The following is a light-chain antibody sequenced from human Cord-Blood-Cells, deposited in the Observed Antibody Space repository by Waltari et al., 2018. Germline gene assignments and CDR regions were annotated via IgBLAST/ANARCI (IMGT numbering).Light chain of an antibody. V-gene: IGKV1-9*01. CDR1: LAISSY. CDR2: APS. J-gene: IGKJ1*01. Sequence: DIQLTQSPSFLPAFLGDRVTITCRPSLAISSYLAWYQQKSGKSPNLLINAPSTLQSGVPSGFSGSAAGTEYTLTIISQQAEDYATSCWQQLNSDPAWTLGQGTKVEIK. CDR3: QQLNSDPAWT.